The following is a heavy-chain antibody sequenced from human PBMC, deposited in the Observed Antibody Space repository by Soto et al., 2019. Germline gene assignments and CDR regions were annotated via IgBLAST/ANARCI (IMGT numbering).Heavy chain of an antibody. D-gene: IGHD2-2*01. J-gene: IGHJ6*02. Sequence: GGSLRLSCAASGLTFNSYSMNWVRQAPGRGLEWVSSITSDSKYIYYGDSVKGRFTISRDNAKNELLLQMNSLRAEDTAVYYCATGDCSHTSCYLIDYSFAMDVWGQGTTVTVSS. V-gene: IGHV3-21*01. CDR2: ITSDSKYI. CDR3: ATGDCSHTSCYLIDYSFAMDV. CDR1: GLTFNSYS.